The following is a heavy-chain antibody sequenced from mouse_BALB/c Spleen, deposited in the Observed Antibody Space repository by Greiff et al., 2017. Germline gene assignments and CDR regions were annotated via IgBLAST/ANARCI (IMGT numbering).Heavy chain of an antibody. CDR1: GYTFTSYW. V-gene: IGHV1S81*02. CDR2: INPSNGRT. Sequence: VQLQQPGAELVKPGASVKLSCKASGYTFTSYWMHWVKQRPGQGLEWIGEINPSNGRTNYNEKFKSKATLTVDKSSSTAYMQLSSLTSEDSAVYYCATGYYGAMDYWGQGTSVTVSS. D-gene: IGHD1-1*01. J-gene: IGHJ4*01. CDR3: ATGYYGAMDY.